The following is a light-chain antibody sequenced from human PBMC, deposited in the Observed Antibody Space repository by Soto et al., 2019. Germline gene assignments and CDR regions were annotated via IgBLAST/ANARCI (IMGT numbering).Light chain of an antibody. CDR3: QQYASSPLT. CDR2: GAS. V-gene: IGKV3-20*01. CDR1: QGVSSRY. Sequence: EIVLTQSPGTLSLSPGERATLSCRASQGVSSRYLAWYQQKPGQTPRLLIYGASSRATGIPDRFSGSGSGTDFTLTISRLEPEDFAVYYCQQYASSPLTFGGGTKVEIK. J-gene: IGKJ4*01.